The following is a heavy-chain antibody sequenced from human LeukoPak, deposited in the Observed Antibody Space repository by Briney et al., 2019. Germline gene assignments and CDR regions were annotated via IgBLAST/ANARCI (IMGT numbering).Heavy chain of an antibody. CDR3: ARGLRYSSGWPYFQH. V-gene: IGHV4-34*01. J-gene: IGHJ1*01. D-gene: IGHD6-19*01. Sequence: PSETLSLTCAVYGGSFSGYYWSWIRQPPGKGLEWIGEINHSGSTNYNPSLKSRVTISADTSKNQFSLKLSSVTAADTAVYYCARGLRYSSGWPYFQHWGQGTLVTVSS. CDR2: INHSGST. CDR1: GGSFSGYY.